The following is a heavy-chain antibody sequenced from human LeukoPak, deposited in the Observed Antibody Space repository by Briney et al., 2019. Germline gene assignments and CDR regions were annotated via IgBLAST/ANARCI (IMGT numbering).Heavy chain of an antibody. CDR3: ARGIRNIDY. Sequence: SETLSLTCTVSSGSISNDYWSWIRQPPGKVLEWIGYISYTGSTTYIPCRKSRVTISVDTSKNQLSLKLNSVTAADTALYYCARGIRNIDYWGQGTLVTVSS. J-gene: IGHJ4*02. CDR2: ISYTGST. V-gene: IGHV4-59*01. D-gene: IGHD3-10*01. CDR1: SGSISNDY.